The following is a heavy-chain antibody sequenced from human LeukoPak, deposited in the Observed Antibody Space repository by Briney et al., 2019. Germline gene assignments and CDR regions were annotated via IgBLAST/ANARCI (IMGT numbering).Heavy chain of an antibody. CDR1: GYTFTGYY. CDR2: INPNSGGT. V-gene: IGHV1-2*02. D-gene: IGHD3-3*01. Sequence: ASVKVSCKASGYTFTGYYMHWVRQAPGQGLEWMGWINPNSGGTNYAQKFQGRVTMTRDTSISTAYMELSRLRSDDTAVYYCAREAGQYYDFWSGYYLDYWGQGTLVTVSS. CDR3: AREAGQYYDFWSGYYLDY. J-gene: IGHJ4*02.